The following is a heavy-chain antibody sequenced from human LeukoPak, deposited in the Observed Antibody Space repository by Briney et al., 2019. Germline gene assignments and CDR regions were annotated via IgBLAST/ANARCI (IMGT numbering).Heavy chain of an antibody. CDR2: ISPNNGDT. D-gene: IGHD4-17*01. Sequence: ASVKVSCKASRYTFTNYFIHWVRQAPGQGIEWMGWISPNNGDTRSAQKFQGRVTMTTDTSITTAYMELSSLRSDDTAVYYCARDHGAPAAPDYWGLGTLVTVSS. V-gene: IGHV1-2*02. CDR1: RYTFTNYF. J-gene: IGHJ4*02. CDR3: ARDHGAPAAPDY.